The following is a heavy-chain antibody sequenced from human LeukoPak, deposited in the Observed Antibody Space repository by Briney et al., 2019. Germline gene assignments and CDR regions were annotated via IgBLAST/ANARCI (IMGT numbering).Heavy chain of an antibody. D-gene: IGHD6-13*01. CDR1: GFTFSSYG. CDR3: AKDSGSSWPRSYYYGMDV. V-gene: IGHV3-30*18. CDR2: ISYDGSNK. J-gene: IGHJ6*02. Sequence: GGSLRLSCAASGFTFSSYGMHWVRQAPGKGLEWVAVISYDGSNKYYADSVKGRFTISRDNSKNTLYLQMNSLRAEDTAVYYCAKDSGSSWPRSYYYGMDVWGQGTTVTVSS.